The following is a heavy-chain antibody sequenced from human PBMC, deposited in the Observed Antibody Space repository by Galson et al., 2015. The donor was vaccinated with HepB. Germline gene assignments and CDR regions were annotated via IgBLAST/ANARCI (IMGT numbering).Heavy chain of an antibody. CDR2: VHHSGST. J-gene: IGHJ4*02. CDR3: ARRRRSGLWLFYFDS. D-gene: IGHD3-22*01. V-gene: IGHV4-34*01. CDR1: GVSFSDYH. Sequence: ETLSLTCAVYGVSFSDYHWSWIRQPPGQGLEWIGEVHHSGSTDYNPSLKSRVTTSVDTSKNEFSLKLTSVTAADTAVYYCARRRRSGLWLFYFDSWGQGTLVTVSS.